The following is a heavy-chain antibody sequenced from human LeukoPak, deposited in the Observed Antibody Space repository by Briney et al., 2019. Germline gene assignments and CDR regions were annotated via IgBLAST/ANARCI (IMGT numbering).Heavy chain of an antibody. CDR1: GGSISSGGYS. CDR2: IYHSGST. J-gene: IGHJ4*02. CDR3: ARELGGYRLHGSVDY. V-gene: IGHV4-30-2*01. D-gene: IGHD4-11*01. Sequence: SETLSLTCAVSGGSISSGGYSWSWIRQPPGKGLEWIGYIYHSGSTYYNPSLKSRVTISVDRSKNQFSLKLSSVTAADTAVYYCARELGGYRLHGSVDYWGQGTLVTVSS.